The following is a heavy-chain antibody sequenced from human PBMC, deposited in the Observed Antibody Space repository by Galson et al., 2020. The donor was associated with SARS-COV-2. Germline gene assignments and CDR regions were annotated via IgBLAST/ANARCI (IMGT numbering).Heavy chain of an antibody. Sequence: GGSLRLSCAASGFTFSNAWMSWVRQAPGKGLEWVGRIKSKTDGGTTDYAAPVKGRFTISRDDSKNTLYLQMNSLKTEDTAVYYCTTATLDCSGGSCYEFLVYWGQGTLVTVSS. CDR3: TTATLDCSGGSCYEFLVY. J-gene: IGHJ4*02. D-gene: IGHD2-15*01. CDR2: IKSKTDGGTT. CDR1: GFTFSNAW. V-gene: IGHV3-15*01.